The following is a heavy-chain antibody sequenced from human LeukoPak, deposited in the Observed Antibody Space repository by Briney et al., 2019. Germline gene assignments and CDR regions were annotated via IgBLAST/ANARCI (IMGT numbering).Heavy chain of an antibody. J-gene: IGHJ1*01. D-gene: IGHD6-6*01. CDR2: IYYSGST. CDR3: ARQEHSSSSSEYFQH. V-gene: IGHV4-59*01. Sequence: PSETLSLTCTVSGGSISSYYWSWIRQPPGKGLEWIGHIYYSGSTNYNPSLKSRVTISVDTSKNQFSLKLSSVTAADTAVYYCARQEHSSSSSEYFQHWGQGTLVTVSS. CDR1: GGSISSYY.